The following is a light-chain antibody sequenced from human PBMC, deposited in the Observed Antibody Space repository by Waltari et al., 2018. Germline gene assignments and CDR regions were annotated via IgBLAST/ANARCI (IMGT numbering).Light chain of an antibody. Sequence: QSALTQPASVSGSPGPSITISCPGPSSAIGFYNYVSWYQQHPCKAPKLMIFDVSERPSGVSNRFSGSKSGNTASLTISGLQAEDEADYYCNSYAGSSSWVFGGGTKLTVL. CDR2: DVS. CDR3: NSYAGSSSWV. V-gene: IGLV2-14*01. CDR1: SSAIGFYNY. J-gene: IGLJ3*02.